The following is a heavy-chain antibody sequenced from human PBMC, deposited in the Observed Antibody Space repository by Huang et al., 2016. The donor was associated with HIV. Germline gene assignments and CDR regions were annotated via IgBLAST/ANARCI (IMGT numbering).Heavy chain of an antibody. CDR3: VRDSSSGLQLRY. CDR1: GYTFSTYS. CDR2: ISKTSGAT. V-gene: IGHV3-48*01. Sequence: EVQLVESGGGLAQPGGSLRLSCVASGYTFSTYSMNWCRQAPGKRREWCSYISKTSGATSYAESVKGRFTVSRDNVKNSLYLQMNRLRVEDTAMYYCVRDSSSGLQLRYWGQGALVIVS. D-gene: IGHD3-22*01. J-gene: IGHJ4*02.